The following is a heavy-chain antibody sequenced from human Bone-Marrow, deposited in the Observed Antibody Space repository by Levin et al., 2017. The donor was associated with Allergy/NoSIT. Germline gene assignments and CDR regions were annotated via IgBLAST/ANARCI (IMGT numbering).Heavy chain of an antibody. D-gene: IGHD2-21*02. CDR3: VRGSGETASFDY. CDR1: GFKFDDYT. Sequence: GESLKISCAASGFKFDDYTIHWVRQPPGKGLEWVSLITWDGSRTLYADSVKGRFTISRDNNKNSLHLQMNSLRSEDSAMYYCVRGSGETASFDYWGQGSLVTVSS. CDR2: ITWDGSRT. J-gene: IGHJ4*02. V-gene: IGHV3-43*01.